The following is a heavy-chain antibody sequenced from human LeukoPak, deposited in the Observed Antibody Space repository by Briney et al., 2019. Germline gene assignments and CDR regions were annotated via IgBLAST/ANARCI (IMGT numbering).Heavy chain of an antibody. J-gene: IGHJ4*02. CDR3: ARAQVGIVGATEFAY. V-gene: IGHV4-59*08. CDR2: IYYSGTT. CDR1: GGSITSYY. Sequence: SETLSLTCTVSGGSITSYYWSWIRQPPGKGLEWIGSIYYSGTTNCNPSLKSRVSISLDSSKNHFSLKLSSVTAADTAVYYCARAQVGIVGATEFAYWGQGTLVTVSS. D-gene: IGHD1-26*01.